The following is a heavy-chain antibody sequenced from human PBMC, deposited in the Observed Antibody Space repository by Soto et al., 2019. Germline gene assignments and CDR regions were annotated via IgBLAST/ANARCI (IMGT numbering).Heavy chain of an antibody. V-gene: IGHV1-18*01. D-gene: IGHD6-13*01. CDR1: GYTFTSYG. J-gene: IGHJ4*02. Sequence: QVQLVQSGAEVKKPGASVKVSCKASGYTFTSYGISWVRQAPGQGLEWMGWISAYNGNTNYAQKLQGRVTMTTDTSTSTAYLELSSLRSDDTAVYYCARDPPAIASAGKEDYWGQGTLVTVSS. CDR3: ARDPPAIASAGKEDY. CDR2: ISAYNGNT.